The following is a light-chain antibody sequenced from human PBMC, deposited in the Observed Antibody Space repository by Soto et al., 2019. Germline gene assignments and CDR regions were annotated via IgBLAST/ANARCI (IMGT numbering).Light chain of an antibody. CDR1: SSDVGGYNY. CDR3: RSSDSSLRGWV. V-gene: IGLV2-14*01. Sequence: QSALTQPASVSGSPGQSITISCTGTSSDVGGYNYVSWYQQHPGKAPKLMIYEVTNRPSGVSNRFSGSKSGNTASLTISGLQAEDEADYYCRSSDSSLRGWVFGGGTKVTVL. J-gene: IGLJ3*02. CDR2: EVT.